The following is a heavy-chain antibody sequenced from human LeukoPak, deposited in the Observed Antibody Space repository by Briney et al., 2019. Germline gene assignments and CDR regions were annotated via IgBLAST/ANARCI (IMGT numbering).Heavy chain of an antibody. Sequence: SETLPLTCTVSGGSISSGDYYWSWIRQPPGKGLEWIGYIYYSGSTYYNPSLKSRVTISADTSKNHFSLNLSSVTAADTAVYYCARDGSGRGYYYYGMDVSGQGTTVTVSS. CDR2: IYYSGST. D-gene: IGHD3-10*01. V-gene: IGHV4-30-4*01. CDR3: ARDGSGRGYYYYGMDV. CDR1: GGSISSGDYY. J-gene: IGHJ6*02.